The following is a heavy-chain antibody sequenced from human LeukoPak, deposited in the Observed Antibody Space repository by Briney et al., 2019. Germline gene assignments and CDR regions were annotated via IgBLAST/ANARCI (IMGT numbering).Heavy chain of an antibody. CDR2: LYSGGNT. Sequence: PGGSLRLSCAASGFTVSTNYMNWVRQAPGKGLEWVSVLYSGGNTYYADSVKGRFTISRDNAKNSLYLQMNSLRAEDTALYYCARGIAAAGSDYWGQGTLVTVSS. CDR1: GFTVSTNY. D-gene: IGHD6-13*01. V-gene: IGHV3-53*01. CDR3: ARGIAAAGSDY. J-gene: IGHJ4*02.